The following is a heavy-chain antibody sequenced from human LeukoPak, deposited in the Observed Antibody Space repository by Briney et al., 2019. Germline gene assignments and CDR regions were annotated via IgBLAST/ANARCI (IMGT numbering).Heavy chain of an antibody. CDR2: INPNSGGT. CDR3: ASEEEGYSSPYNAFDI. Sequence: ASVKVSCKAFRYTFTGYYMHWVRQAPGQGLEWMGWINPNSGGTNYAQKFQGRVTMTRDTSISTAYMELSRLRSDDTAVYYCASEEEGYSSPYNAFDIWGQGTMVTVSS. D-gene: IGHD3-22*01. J-gene: IGHJ3*02. CDR1: RYTFTGYY. V-gene: IGHV1-2*02.